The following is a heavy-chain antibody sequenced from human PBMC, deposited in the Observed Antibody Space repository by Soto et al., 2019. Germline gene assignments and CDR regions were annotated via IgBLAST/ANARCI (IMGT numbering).Heavy chain of an antibody. J-gene: IGHJ6*02. V-gene: IGHV3-74*01. Sequence: GGSPRLSCAASGFTFSSYWMHWVRQAPGKGLVWVSRINSDGSSTSYADSVKGRFTISRDNAKNTLYLQMNSLRAEDTAVYYCARGEVRGVIKSHYYYYGMDVWGQGTTVTVSS. CDR1: GFTFSSYW. CDR2: INSDGSST. D-gene: IGHD3-10*01. CDR3: ARGEVRGVIKSHYYYYGMDV.